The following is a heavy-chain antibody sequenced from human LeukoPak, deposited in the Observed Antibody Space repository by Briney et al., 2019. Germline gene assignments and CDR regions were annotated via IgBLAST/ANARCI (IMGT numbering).Heavy chain of an antibody. V-gene: IGHV4-59*01. CDR3: ARIRPPDYYYYYYMDV. CDR2: IYYSGST. Sequence: PSETLSLTCTVSGGSISSYYWSWIRQPPGKELEWIGYIYYSGSTNYNPSLESRVTISVDTSKNQFSLKLSSVTAADTAVYYCARIRPPDYYYYYYMDVWGKGTTVTVSS. CDR1: GGSISSYY. J-gene: IGHJ6*03.